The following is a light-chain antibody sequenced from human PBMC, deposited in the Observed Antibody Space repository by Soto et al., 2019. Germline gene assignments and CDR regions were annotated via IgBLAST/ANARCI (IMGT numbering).Light chain of an antibody. CDR2: SNN. J-gene: IGLJ1*01. Sequence: QSVLTQPPSVSGTPGQRVTISCSGSRSSIGSNTVNWYQHLPGSAPKLLIYSNNHRPSGVPDRFSASKAGASASLAISGLQSEDEGDYYCAAWDASLGGFYVFGSRTKVTVL. CDR3: AAWDASLGGFYV. CDR1: RSSIGSNT. V-gene: IGLV1-44*01.